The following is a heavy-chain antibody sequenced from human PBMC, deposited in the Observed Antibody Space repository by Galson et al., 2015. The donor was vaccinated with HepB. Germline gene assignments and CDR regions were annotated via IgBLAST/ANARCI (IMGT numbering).Heavy chain of an antibody. V-gene: IGHV3-30-3*01. D-gene: IGHD3-16*01. J-gene: IGHJ6*02. CDR2: ISSDGSDK. Sequence: SLRLSCAASGFTLSNYAMHWVRQAPGKGLEWVAVISSDGSDKYYADSVKGRFTISRDNSKNTLFLQMNSLTTDDTAVYYCARRGGAPLASIPFYYYGMDVWGQGTTVTVSS. CDR1: GFTLSNYA. CDR3: ARRGGAPLASIPFYYYGMDV.